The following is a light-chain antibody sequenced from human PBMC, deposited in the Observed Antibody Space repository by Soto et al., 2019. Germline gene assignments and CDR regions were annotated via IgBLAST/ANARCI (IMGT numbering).Light chain of an antibody. Sequence: DIQMTQSPSSLSASVGDRVTITCRASQSISSYLNWYQQKPGKAPKLLIYAASSLQSGVPSRFSGSVSGTDFTLTISSLQPEDFATYYCQQSYSIFMYTFGQGTKLEIK. CDR3: QQSYSIFMYT. J-gene: IGKJ2*01. V-gene: IGKV1-39*01. CDR2: AAS. CDR1: QSISSY.